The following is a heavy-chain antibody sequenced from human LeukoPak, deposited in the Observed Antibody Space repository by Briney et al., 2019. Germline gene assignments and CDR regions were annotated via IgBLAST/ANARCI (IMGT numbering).Heavy chain of an antibody. V-gene: IGHV4-39*01. J-gene: IGHJ4*02. CDR1: GGSISSYY. CDR2: IYYSGTT. Sequence: PSETLSLTCTVSGGSISSYYWGWIRQPPGKGLEWIASIYYSGTTYYNPSLKSRVTISVDTSKNQFSLKLNSVTAADTAVYHCATSRSIAVAESYFWGQGTLVTVSS. D-gene: IGHD6-19*01. CDR3: ATSRSIAVAESYF.